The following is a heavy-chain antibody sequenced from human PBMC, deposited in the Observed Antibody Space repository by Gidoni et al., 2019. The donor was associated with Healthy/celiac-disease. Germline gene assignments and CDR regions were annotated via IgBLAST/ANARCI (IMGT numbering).Heavy chain of an antibody. CDR2: SSWNSGSI. V-gene: IGHV3-9*01. CDR3: AKERSIAAEGCFDY. CDR1: GFTFDDYA. J-gene: IGHJ4*02. D-gene: IGHD6-6*01. Sequence: EVKLVESVGGLVQPGRSLRLSCAASGFTFDDYARHWVRHAPGKGLEWVSVSSWNSGSIVYADSVKGRFNISRDNAKNSLYLQMNSLRAEDTALYYCAKERSIAAEGCFDYWGQGTLVTVSS.